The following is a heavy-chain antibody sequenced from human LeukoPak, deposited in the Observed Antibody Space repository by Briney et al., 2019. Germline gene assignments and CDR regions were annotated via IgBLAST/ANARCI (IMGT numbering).Heavy chain of an antibody. Sequence: SETLSLTCAVYGGSFSGYYWSWIRQPPGKGLEWIGEINHSGSTNYNPSLKSRVTISVDTSKNQFSLKLSSVTAADTAVYYCARAIAPYYYDRPGSGAFDIWGQGTMVTVSS. D-gene: IGHD3-22*01. CDR1: GGSFSGYY. J-gene: IGHJ3*02. V-gene: IGHV4-34*01. CDR3: ARAIAPYYYDRPGSGAFDI. CDR2: INHSGST.